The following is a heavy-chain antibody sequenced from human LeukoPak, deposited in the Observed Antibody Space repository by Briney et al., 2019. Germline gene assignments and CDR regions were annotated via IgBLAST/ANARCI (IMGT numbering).Heavy chain of an antibody. D-gene: IGHD3-10*01. Sequence: PGRSLRLSCAASGFTFSSYSMNSVRHPPRNGLEWVSSISSSSSYIYYADSVKGRFTISRDNAKNSLYLQMNSLRAEDTAVYYCARDLLLWFGELEAFDIWGQGTMVTVSS. CDR1: GFTFSSYS. CDR2: ISSSSSYI. J-gene: IGHJ3*02. V-gene: IGHV3-21*01. CDR3: ARDLLLWFGELEAFDI.